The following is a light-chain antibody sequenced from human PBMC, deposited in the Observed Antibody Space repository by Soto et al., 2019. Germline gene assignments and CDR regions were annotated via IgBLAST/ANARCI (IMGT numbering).Light chain of an antibody. CDR1: QSISSW. V-gene: IGKV1-5*01. J-gene: IGKJ5*01. CDR3: QLYNSYPIT. CDR2: DAS. Sequence: DIQMTQSPSTLSASVGDRVTITCRASQSISSWLAWYQQKPGKAPKLLIYDASSLESGVPSRFSGSGSGTEFTLTISILQPDDFATYYCQLYNSYPITFGQGTRLEIK.